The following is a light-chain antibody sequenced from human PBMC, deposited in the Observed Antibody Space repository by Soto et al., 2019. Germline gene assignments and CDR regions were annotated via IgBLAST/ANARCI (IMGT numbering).Light chain of an antibody. CDR3: QMYNNWPPRYT. V-gene: IGKV3-15*01. CDR1: QSVDNS. J-gene: IGKJ2*01. Sequence: EIVMTQSPATLSVSPGERATLSCRASQSVDNSLAWYQKRPGQPPRLLIYAASTRATGTPVRFSGSGSGTEFPLTISSLQSEDFAVYYCQMYNNWPPRYTFGPGTKLEIK. CDR2: AAS.